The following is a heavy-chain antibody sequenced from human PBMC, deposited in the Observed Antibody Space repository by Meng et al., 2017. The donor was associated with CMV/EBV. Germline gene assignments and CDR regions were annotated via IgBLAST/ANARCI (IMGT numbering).Heavy chain of an antibody. V-gene: IGHV4-34*01. J-gene: IGHJ5*02. CDR3: ARQDIVVVPAALPNWFDP. Sequence: GSLRLSCAVYGGSFSGYYWSWIRQPPGKGLEWIGSIYYSGSTYYNPSLKSRVTISVDTSKNQFSLKLSSVTAADTAVYYCARQDIVVVPAALPNWFDPWGQGTLVTVSS. CDR2: IYYSGST. D-gene: IGHD2-2*01. CDR1: GGSFSGYY.